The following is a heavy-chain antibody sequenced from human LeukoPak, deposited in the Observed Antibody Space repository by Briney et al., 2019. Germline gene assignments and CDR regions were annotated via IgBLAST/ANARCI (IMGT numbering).Heavy chain of an antibody. CDR1: GFTFDDFA. D-gene: IGHD2-2*02. V-gene: IGHV3-9*01. CDR3: ARVMKSMKIPRGFDR. Sequence: QPGGSLRLSCAASGFTFDDFAMHWVRQVPGKGLEWVSGISWNSGRIGYADSVKGRLIISRDNAKNSLYLQMNSLRAEDTAVYYCARVMKSMKIPRGFDRWGQGTLVTVSS. J-gene: IGHJ5*02. CDR2: ISWNSGRI.